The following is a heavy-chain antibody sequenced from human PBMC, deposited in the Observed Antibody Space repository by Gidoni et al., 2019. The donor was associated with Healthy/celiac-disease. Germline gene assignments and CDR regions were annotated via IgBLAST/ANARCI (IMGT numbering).Heavy chain of an antibody. CDR1: GFTFSSYG. J-gene: IGHJ5*02. D-gene: IGHD6-13*01. Sequence: QVQLVESGGGVVQPGRSLRLSCAASGFTFSSYGMHWVRQAPGKGLEWVAVIWYDGSNKYYADSVKGRFTISRDNSKNTLYLQMNSLRAEDTAVYYCARDKMPGIAGGWFDPWGQGTLVTVSS. CDR3: ARDKMPGIAGGWFDP. V-gene: IGHV3-33*01. CDR2: IWYDGSNK.